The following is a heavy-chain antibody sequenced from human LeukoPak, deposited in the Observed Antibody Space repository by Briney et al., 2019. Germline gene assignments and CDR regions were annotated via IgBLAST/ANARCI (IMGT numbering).Heavy chain of an antibody. Sequence: SETLSLTCGVSGGSISTYYWNWIRQPPGKGLEWIGYIYYSGSTYYNPSLKSRVTISVDTSKNQFSLKLSSVTAADTAVYYCARGYYDSSGYYYGYWGQGTLVTVSS. CDR3: ARGYYDSSGYYYGY. CDR2: IYYSGST. V-gene: IGHV4-30-4*08. CDR1: GGSISTYY. D-gene: IGHD3-22*01. J-gene: IGHJ4*02.